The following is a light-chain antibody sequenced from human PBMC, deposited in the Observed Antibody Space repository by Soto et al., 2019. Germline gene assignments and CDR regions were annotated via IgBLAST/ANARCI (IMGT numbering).Light chain of an antibody. J-gene: IGKJ1*01. CDR3: QQYNKWPRT. CDR1: QSVNIH. Sequence: EIVLTQSPATLSLSPGERATPSCRASQSVNIHLAWYQQKPGQAPRLLIYGASARATGIPAKFSGSGSGTEFTLTISSLQSEDFAVYYCQQYNKWPRTFGQGTKVDIK. CDR2: GAS. V-gene: IGKV3D-15*01.